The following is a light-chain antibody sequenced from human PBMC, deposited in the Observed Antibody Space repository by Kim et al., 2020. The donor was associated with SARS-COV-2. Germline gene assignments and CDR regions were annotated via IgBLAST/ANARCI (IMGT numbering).Light chain of an antibody. CDR3: LLEDNFTWA. V-gene: IGKV1-6*01. CDR2: STS. Sequence: ATQMIQSPSSLSASVGDRVTITCRASQGSRDGLAWYQQKPGQAPKLLIYSTSSLQSGVPSRFRGSGSGTDFTLTISSLQPEDFATYYCLLEDNFTWAFGQGTKVDIK. J-gene: IGKJ1*01. CDR1: QGSRDG.